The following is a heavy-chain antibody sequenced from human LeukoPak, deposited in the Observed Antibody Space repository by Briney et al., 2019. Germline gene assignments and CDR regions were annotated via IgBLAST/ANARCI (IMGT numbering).Heavy chain of an antibody. V-gene: IGHV4-34*01. CDR1: GGSFSGYY. J-gene: IGHJ6*02. D-gene: IGHD2-2*01. CDR3: ARESLIPVSRYYFYLFDV. CDR2: INHSGST. Sequence: SETLSLTCAVYGGSFSGYYWSWIRQPPGKGLEWIGEINHSGSTNYNPSLKSRVTISVDTSRNQFSLRLDSVTAADTAVYYCARESLIPVSRYYFYLFDVWGRGTTVAVSS.